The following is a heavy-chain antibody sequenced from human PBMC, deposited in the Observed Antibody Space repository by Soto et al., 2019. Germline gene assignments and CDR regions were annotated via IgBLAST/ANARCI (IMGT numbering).Heavy chain of an antibody. CDR1: GGSFSGYY. D-gene: IGHD3-9*01. CDR3: ARGRGRYFDWLPHYYYYYGMDV. V-gene: IGHV4-34*01. J-gene: IGHJ6*02. Sequence: KASETLSLTCAVYGGSFSGYYWSWIRQPPGKGLEWIGEINHSGSTNYNPSLKSRVTISVDTSKNQFSLKLSSVTAADTAVYYCARGRGRYFDWLPHYYYYYGMDVWGQGTTVTVSS. CDR2: INHSGST.